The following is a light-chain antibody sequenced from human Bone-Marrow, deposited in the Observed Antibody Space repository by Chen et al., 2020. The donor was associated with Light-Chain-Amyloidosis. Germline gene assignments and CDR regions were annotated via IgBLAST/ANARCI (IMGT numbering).Light chain of an antibody. CDR3: QQSYRTLWT. V-gene: IGKV1-39*01. Sequence: IQMTQSPSYLAASIGDRVTITCRASQSIASYLNWYQQRPGKSPKLLIYAASNLQSGVPSRFSVSGSGTDFTLTISGLQPEDSATYYCQQSYRTLWTFGQGTKVEIK. J-gene: IGKJ1*01. CDR1: QSIASY. CDR2: AAS.